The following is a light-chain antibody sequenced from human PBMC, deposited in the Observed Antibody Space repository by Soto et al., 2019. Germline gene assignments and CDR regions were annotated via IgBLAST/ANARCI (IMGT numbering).Light chain of an antibody. CDR1: QNINNY. J-gene: IGKJ1*01. CDR3: LLDFRYFWA. V-gene: IGKV1-33*01. Sequence: DIQMTQSPSSLSASVGDRVTITCQASQNINNYLNWYQQKPGRAPKLLIYDASNLEAGVPSRFRGSGSGTDFTLTISSLQPEDFATYYCLLDFRYFWAFGQGTKVDIK. CDR2: DAS.